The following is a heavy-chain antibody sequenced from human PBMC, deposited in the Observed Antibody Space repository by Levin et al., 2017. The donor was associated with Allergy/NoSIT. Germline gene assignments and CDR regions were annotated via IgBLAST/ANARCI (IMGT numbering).Heavy chain of an antibody. CDR3: AKFTYGSDPDAFDI. D-gene: IGHD3-10*01. CDR2: ISYDGSNK. J-gene: IGHJ3*02. V-gene: IGHV3-30*18. Sequence: GGSLRLSCAASGFTFSSYGMHWVRQAPGKGLEWVAVISYDGSNKYYADSVKGRFTISRDNSKNTLYLQMNSLRAEDTAVYYCAKFTYGSDPDAFDIWGQGTMVTVSS. CDR1: GFTFSSYG.